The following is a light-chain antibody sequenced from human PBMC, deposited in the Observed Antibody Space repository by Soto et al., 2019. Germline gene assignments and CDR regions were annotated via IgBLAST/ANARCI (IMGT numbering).Light chain of an antibody. Sequence: QSVLTQSPSASGTPGQRVTISCSGSSSNIGSNYVYWYRQLPGTAPKLLIYSDTQRPSGVPDRFSGSKSGTSASLAISGLQSEDEADYYCAAWDDSLNWVFGGGTKLTVL. V-gene: IGLV1-44*01. J-gene: IGLJ3*02. CDR2: SDT. CDR1: SSNIGSNY. CDR3: AAWDDSLNWV.